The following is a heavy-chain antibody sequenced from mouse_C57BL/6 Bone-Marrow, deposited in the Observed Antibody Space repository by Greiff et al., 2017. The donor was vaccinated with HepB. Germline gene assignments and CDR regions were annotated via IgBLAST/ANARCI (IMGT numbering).Heavy chain of an antibody. CDR2: IHPNSGST. Sequence: VQLQQPGAELVKPGASVKLSCKASGYTFTSYWMHWVKQRPGQGLEWIGMIHPNSGSTNYNEKFKSKATLTVDKSSSTAYMQLSSLTSEDSAVYYWARSYGSSYGWYFDVWGTGTTVTVSS. CDR1: GYTFTSYW. J-gene: IGHJ1*03. D-gene: IGHD1-1*01. V-gene: IGHV1-64*01. CDR3: ARSYGSSYGWYFDV.